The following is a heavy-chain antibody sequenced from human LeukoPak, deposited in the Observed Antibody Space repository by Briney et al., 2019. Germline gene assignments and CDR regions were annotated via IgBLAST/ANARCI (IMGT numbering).Heavy chain of an antibody. CDR2: ISGSGGST. Sequence: GGSLRLSCATSGFTFSDSWMNWVRQAPGKGLEWVSAISGSGGSTYYADSVKGRFTISRDNSKNTLYLQMNSLRAEDTAVYYCAKRSSSSWNYYGMDVWGQGTTVTVSS. J-gene: IGHJ6*02. V-gene: IGHV3-23*01. D-gene: IGHD6-13*01. CDR1: GFTFSDSW. CDR3: AKRSSSSWNYYGMDV.